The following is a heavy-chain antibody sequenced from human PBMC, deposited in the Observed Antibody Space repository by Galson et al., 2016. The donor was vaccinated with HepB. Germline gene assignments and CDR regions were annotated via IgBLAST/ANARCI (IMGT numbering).Heavy chain of an antibody. J-gene: IGHJ6*02. Sequence: SVKVSCKASGYTFKNYAMHWVRQAPGQRLEWMGWINGGNGNTKYAQKFQDRVTITTDTSAKRIYMELSSLRSEDTAVYYCARGPDVVVVPAIISPGMDVWGQGTTVTVSS. CDR2: INGGNGNT. D-gene: IGHD2-2*01. CDR3: ARGPDVVVVPAIISPGMDV. V-gene: IGHV1-3*01. CDR1: GYTFKNYA.